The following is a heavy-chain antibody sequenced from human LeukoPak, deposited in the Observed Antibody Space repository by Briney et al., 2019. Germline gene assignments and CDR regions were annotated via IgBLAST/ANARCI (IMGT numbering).Heavy chain of an antibody. CDR1: GFTFSDYA. Sequence: AGGSLRLSCAASGFTFSDYAMTWIRQAPGKGLEWVSTISGSGISTYFADSVKGRFTISRDNSRNTLFLQMDSLRAEDTALFYCAKGDNNILTGYYNSFDSWGQGTLVTVSS. CDR3: AKGDNNILTGYYNSFDS. D-gene: IGHD3-9*01. J-gene: IGHJ4*02. CDR2: ISGSGIST. V-gene: IGHV3-23*01.